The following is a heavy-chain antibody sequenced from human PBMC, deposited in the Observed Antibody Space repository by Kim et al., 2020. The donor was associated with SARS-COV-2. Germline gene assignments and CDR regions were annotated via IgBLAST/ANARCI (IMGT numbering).Heavy chain of an antibody. CDR2: ST. V-gene: IGHV4-59*01. CDR3: ARDQDWYFDL. J-gene: IGHJ2*01. Sequence: STNYNPSLKSRVTISVDTSKNQFSLKLSSVTAADTAVYYCARDQDWYFDLWGRGTLVTVSS.